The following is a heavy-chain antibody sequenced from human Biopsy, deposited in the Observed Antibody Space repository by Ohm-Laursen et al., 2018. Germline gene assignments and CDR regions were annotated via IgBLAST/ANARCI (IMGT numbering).Heavy chain of an antibody. Sequence: SLRLSCAAAGFIFRDYGRKGGRQAPGTGLERVSGISGSSNNIIYADSVRGRFTISRDNAKSSLYLEMNSLRSEDPAFYYCTKRRTAVRPFDSWGHGTLVTVSS. J-gene: IGHJ4*01. D-gene: IGHD6-25*01. CDR2: ISGSSNNI. CDR1: GFIFRDYG. CDR3: TKRRTAVRPFDS. V-gene: IGHV3-9*01.